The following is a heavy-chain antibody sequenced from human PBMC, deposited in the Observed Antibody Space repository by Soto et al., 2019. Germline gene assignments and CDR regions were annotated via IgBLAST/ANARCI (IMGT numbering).Heavy chain of an antibody. J-gene: IGHJ4*02. CDR2: INHSGST. CDR3: AREAKVRYFDWLQNMGPCYFDY. V-gene: IGHV4-34*01. D-gene: IGHD3-9*01. CDR1: GGSFSGYY. Sequence: SETLSLTCAVYGGSFSGYYWSWIRQPPGKGLEWIGEINHSGSTNYNPSLKSRVTISVDTSKNQFSLKLSSVTAADTAVYYCAREAKVRYFDWLQNMGPCYFDYWGQGTLVTVSS.